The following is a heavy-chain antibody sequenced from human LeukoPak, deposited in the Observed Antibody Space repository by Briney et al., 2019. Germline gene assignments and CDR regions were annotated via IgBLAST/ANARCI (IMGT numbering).Heavy chain of an antibody. CDR3: ARTLHSSGYNGVFDY. D-gene: IGHD3-22*01. CDR2: IFYSGST. J-gene: IGHJ4*02. V-gene: IGHV4-39*07. Sequence: SETLSLPCTVSGGSISTSNYYWGWIRQPPGKGREWIGNIFYSGSTYYSPSLRSRVTISLDTSSNQFSLKLSSVPAADTAMYYCARTLHSSGYNGVFDYWGQGTLVTVSS. CDR1: GGSISTSNYY.